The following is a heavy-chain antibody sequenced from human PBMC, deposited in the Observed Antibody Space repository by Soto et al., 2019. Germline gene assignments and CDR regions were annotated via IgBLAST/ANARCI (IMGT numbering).Heavy chain of an antibody. Sequence: QVPLVQSGAEVKKPGASVKVSCKASGYTFTSYAMHWVRQAPGQRLEWMGWINAGNGNTKYSQKFQGRVTITRDTSASTAYMELSSLRSEDTAVYYCARAFGSGSYYITENYFDYWGQGTLVTVSS. CDR1: GYTFTSYA. D-gene: IGHD3-10*01. CDR3: ARAFGSGSYYITENYFDY. CDR2: INAGNGNT. V-gene: IGHV1-3*01. J-gene: IGHJ4*02.